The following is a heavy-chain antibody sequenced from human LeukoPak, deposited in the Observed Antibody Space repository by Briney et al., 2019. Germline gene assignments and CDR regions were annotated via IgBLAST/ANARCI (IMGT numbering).Heavy chain of an antibody. CDR2: ISSSSSYI. CDR1: GFTFSSDS. J-gene: IGHJ6*03. Sequence: GGSLRLSCAASGFTFSSDSMNWVRQAPGKGLEWVSSISSSSSYIYYADSVNGRFTISRDNAKNSLYLQMNSLRAEDTAVYYCARDGSDYSSSWYAGYYYYYMDVWGKGTTVTVSS. D-gene: IGHD6-13*01. V-gene: IGHV3-21*01. CDR3: ARDGSDYSSSWYAGYYYYYMDV.